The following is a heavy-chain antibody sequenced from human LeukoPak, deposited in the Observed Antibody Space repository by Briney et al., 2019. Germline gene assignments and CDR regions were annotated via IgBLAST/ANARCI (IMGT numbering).Heavy chain of an antibody. J-gene: IGHJ1*01. V-gene: IGHV1-46*01. Sequence: ASVKVSRKASGYTFTSYYMHWVRQAPGQGLEWMGIINPSGGSTSYAQKFQGRVTMTRDMSTSTVYMELSSLRSEDTAVYYCARKGYYYDSSGEPGYFQHWGQGTLVTVSS. D-gene: IGHD3-22*01. CDR2: INPSGGST. CDR1: GYTFTSYY. CDR3: ARKGYYYDSSGEPGYFQH.